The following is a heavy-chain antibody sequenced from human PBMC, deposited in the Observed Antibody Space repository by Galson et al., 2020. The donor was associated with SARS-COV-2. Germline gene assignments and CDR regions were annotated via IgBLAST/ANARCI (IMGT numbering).Heavy chain of an antibody. D-gene: IGHD4-17*01. CDR1: GFTFSSYA. CDR3: ARDPTVTTSGYYYYGMDV. J-gene: IGHJ6*02. V-gene: IGHV3-30*04. CDR2: ISYDGSNK. Sequence: GGSLRLSCAASGFTFSSYAMHWVRQAPGKGLEWVAVISYDGSNKYYADSVKGRFTISRDNSKNTLYLQMNSLRAEDTAVYYCARDPTVTTSGYYYYGMDVWGQGTTVTVSS.